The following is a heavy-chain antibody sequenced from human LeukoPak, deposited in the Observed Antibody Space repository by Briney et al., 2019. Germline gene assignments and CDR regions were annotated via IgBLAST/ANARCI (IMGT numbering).Heavy chain of an antibody. CDR1: GGSFSGYN. J-gene: IGHJ4*02. CDR3: ARVRYSDVLTGYYGDGYFDY. Sequence: SETLSLTCAVYGGSFSGYNWSWIRQPPGKGLEWVGVISHNGSTHYNPSLKSRVTISVDTSKTQFSLKLSSVTAADTAVYYCARVRYSDVLTGYYGDGYFDYWGQGTLVTVSS. D-gene: IGHD3-9*01. V-gene: IGHV4-34*01. CDR2: ISHNGST.